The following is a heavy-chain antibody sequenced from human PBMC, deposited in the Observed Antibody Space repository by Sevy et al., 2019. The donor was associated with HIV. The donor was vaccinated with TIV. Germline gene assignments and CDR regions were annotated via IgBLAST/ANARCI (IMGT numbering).Heavy chain of an antibody. Sequence: SETLSLTCTVSGGSISDYYWTWIRQPAGKGLEWLGRTYISGSPEYNPPLKSRVSMSLDTSKNTFSLKLTSMTAADTAVYYCGRGPQSCNSVSCYSALSWGQGILVTVSS. J-gene: IGHJ4*02. V-gene: IGHV4-4*07. CDR3: GRGPQSCNSVSCYSALS. CDR2: TYISGSP. D-gene: IGHD2-15*01. CDR1: GGSISDYY.